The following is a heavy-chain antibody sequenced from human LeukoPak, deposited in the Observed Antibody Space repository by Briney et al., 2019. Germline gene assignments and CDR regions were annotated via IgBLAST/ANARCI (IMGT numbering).Heavy chain of an antibody. CDR1: GDSVSSNSAG. D-gene: IGHD3-16*01. Sequence: SQTLSLTCAISGDSVSSNSAGWNWIRQSPSRGLEWLGRTYYRSKWLNDYAVSMKSRITVNSDTSKNQFSLQLNSVTPEDTAVYYCARAGGEGFDHWGQGTLVTVSS. V-gene: IGHV6-1*01. CDR3: ARAGGEGFDH. CDR2: TYYRSKWLN. J-gene: IGHJ4*02.